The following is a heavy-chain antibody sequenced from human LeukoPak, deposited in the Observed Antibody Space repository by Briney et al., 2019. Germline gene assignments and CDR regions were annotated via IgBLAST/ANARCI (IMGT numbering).Heavy chain of an antibody. Sequence: SVKVSSKASGGTFSSYAISWVRPAPGQGLEWRGRIIPILGIANYAQKFQGRVTITADKSTSTAYMELSSLRSEDTAVYYCAGKYSSSSSLDYWGQGTLVTASS. CDR1: GGTFSSYA. V-gene: IGHV1-69*04. CDR2: IIPILGIA. J-gene: IGHJ4*02. D-gene: IGHD6-6*01. CDR3: AGKYSSSSSLDY.